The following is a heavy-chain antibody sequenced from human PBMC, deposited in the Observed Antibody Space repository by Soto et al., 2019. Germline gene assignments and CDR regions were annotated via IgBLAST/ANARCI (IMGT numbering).Heavy chain of an antibody. V-gene: IGHV3-30*18. J-gene: IGHJ4*02. CDR1: GFTFSSYG. CDR2: ISYDGSNK. Sequence: GGSLRLSCAASGFTFSSYGMHWVRQAPGKGLEWVAVISYDGSNKYYADSVKGRFTISRDNSKNTLYLQMNSLRAEDTAVYYCAKVGGCSGGSCYYVDYWGQGTLVTVSS. CDR3: AKVGGCSGGSCYYVDY. D-gene: IGHD2-15*01.